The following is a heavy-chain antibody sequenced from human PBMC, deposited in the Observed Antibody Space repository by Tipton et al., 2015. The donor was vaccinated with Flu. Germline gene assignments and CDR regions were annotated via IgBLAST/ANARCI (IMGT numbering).Heavy chain of an antibody. CDR2: IYYSGST. J-gene: IGHJ6*02. D-gene: IGHD3-3*01. CDR3: ARESSSPFWSGYLYYYYYGMDV. Sequence: LRLSCTVSGGSISSGGYYWSWIRQHPGKGLEWIGYIYYSGSTYYNPSLKSRVTISVDTSKNQFSLKLSSVTAADTAVYYCARESSSPFWSGYLYYYYYGMDVWGQGTTVTVSS. V-gene: IGHV4-31*02. CDR1: GGSISSGGYY.